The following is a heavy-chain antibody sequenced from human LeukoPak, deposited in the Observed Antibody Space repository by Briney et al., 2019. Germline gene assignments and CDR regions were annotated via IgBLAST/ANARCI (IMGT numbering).Heavy chain of an antibody. CDR3: ARIYSSGWPYYYYMDV. J-gene: IGHJ6*03. V-gene: IGHV5-51*01. CDR1: GYSFTSYW. CDR2: IYPGDSDT. D-gene: IGHD6-19*01. Sequence: GESLKISCKGSGYSFTSYWIGWVRQMPGKGLEWMGIIYPGDSDTRYSPSFQGQVTISADKSISTAYLQWSSLKASDTAMYYCARIYSSGWPYYYYMDVWGKGTTVTVSS.